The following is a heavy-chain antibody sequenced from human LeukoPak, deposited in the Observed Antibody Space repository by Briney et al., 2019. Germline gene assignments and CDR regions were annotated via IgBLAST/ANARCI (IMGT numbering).Heavy chain of an antibody. CDR1: GFTFSSYA. CDR2: ISYDGSNK. V-gene: IGHV3-30*04. Sequence: GGSLRLSCAASGFTFSSYAMHWVRQAPGKGLEWVAVISYDGSNKYYADSVKGRFTISRDNSKNTLDLQMNSLRAEDTAVYYCARTPVPYCSSTSCYADWFDRWGQGTLVTVSS. D-gene: IGHD2-2*01. J-gene: IGHJ5*02. CDR3: ARTPVPYCSSTSCYADWFDR.